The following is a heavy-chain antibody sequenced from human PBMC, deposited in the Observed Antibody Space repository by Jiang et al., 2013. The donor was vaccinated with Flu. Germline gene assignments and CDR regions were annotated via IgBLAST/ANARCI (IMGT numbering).Heavy chain of an antibody. CDR3: AKSFGYSSGWYED. V-gene: IGHV1-69*01. D-gene: IGHD6-19*01. J-gene: IGHJ4*02. Sequence: SGAEVKKPGSSVKVSCKASGGTFSSYAISWVRQAPGQGLEWMGGIIPIFGTANYAQKFQGRVTITVDESTSTAYMELSSLKFEDTAVYYCAKSFGYSSGWYEDWGQGTLVTVSS. CDR1: GGTFSSYA. CDR2: IIPIFGTA.